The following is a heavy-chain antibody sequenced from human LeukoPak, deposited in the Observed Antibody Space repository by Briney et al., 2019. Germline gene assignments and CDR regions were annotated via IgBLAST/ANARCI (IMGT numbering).Heavy chain of an antibody. CDR2: ISWDGGST. CDR3: ARVAQTRTYYYDSSGYSPDY. D-gene: IGHD3-22*01. V-gene: IGHV3-43D*03. Sequence: GGSLRLSCAASGFTFDDYAMHWVRQAPGKGLEWVSLISWDGGSTYYADSVEGRFTISRDNAKNSLYLQMNSLRAEDTAVYYCARVAQTRTYYYDSSGYSPDYWGQGTLVTVSS. CDR1: GFTFDDYA. J-gene: IGHJ4*02.